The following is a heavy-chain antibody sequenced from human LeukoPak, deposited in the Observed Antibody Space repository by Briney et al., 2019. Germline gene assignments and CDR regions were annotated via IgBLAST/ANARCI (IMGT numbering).Heavy chain of an antibody. J-gene: IGHJ4*02. D-gene: IGHD3-10*01. CDR3: ARGGLWFGELYYFDY. Sequence: GGSLRLSCAASGFSFSGYGMHWVRQAPGKGLEWVAFIRYDGSNEYYADSAKGRFTISRDKSKNTLSLQMNSLRAEDTAVYYCARGGLWFGELYYFDYWGQGTLVTVSS. CDR1: GFSFSGYG. V-gene: IGHV3-30*02. CDR2: IRYDGSNE.